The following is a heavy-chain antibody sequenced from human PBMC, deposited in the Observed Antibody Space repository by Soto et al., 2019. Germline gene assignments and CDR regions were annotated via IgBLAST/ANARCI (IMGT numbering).Heavy chain of an antibody. CDR3: ARDVVLVRSSGWSNWFDP. CDR1: GGSISSGGYY. D-gene: IGHD6-19*01. V-gene: IGHV4-31*03. J-gene: IGHJ5*02. CDR2: IYYSGST. Sequence: QVQLQESGPGLVKPSQTLSLTCTVSGGSISSGGYYWSWIRQHPGKGLEWIGYIYYSGSTYYNPSLKSRVTISVDTSKNQFSLKLSSVTAADTAVYYCARDVVLVRSSGWSNWFDPWGQGTLVTVSS.